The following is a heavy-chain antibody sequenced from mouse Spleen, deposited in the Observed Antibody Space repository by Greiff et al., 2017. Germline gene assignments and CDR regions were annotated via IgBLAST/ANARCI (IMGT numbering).Heavy chain of an antibody. CDR1: GFSLSSYG. V-gene: IGHV2-5*01. D-gene: IGHD1-2*01. Sequence: VQRVESGPGLVQPSQSLSITCTVSGFSLSSYGVHWVRQSPGKGLEWLGVIWRGGSTDYNAAFMSRLSITKDNSKSQVFFKMNSLQAEDTAIYYCAKKGDYGYGSATDYWGQGVSVTVSS. CDR2: IWRGGST. J-gene: IGHJ4*01. CDR3: AKKGDYGYGSATDY.